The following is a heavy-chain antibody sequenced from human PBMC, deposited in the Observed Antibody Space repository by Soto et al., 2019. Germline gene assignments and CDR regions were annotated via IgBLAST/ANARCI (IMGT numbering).Heavy chain of an antibody. CDR3: AKATTVTRSGFDY. Sequence: EVQLLESGGGLVQPGGSLRLSCAASGFTFSSYVMSWVRQAPGKGLEWVSAISGSGGSTYYADSVKGRFTISRDNSKNTLYLQMNSLRAEDTAVYYCAKATTVTRSGFDYWGQGPLVTVSS. J-gene: IGHJ4*02. V-gene: IGHV3-23*01. CDR1: GFTFSSYV. CDR2: ISGSGGST. D-gene: IGHD4-4*01.